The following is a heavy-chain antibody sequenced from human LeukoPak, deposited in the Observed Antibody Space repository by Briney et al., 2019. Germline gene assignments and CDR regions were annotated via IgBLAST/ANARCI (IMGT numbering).Heavy chain of an antibody. J-gene: IGHJ4*02. CDR1: GGSISSSNW. Sequence: SETLSLTCAVSGGSISSSNWWSWVRQPPGKGLEWIGSIYHSGSTYYNPSLKSRVTISVDTSKNQFSLKLSSVTAADTAVYYCARGYSSSWYYFDYWGQGTLVTVSS. CDR2: IYHSGST. D-gene: IGHD6-13*01. CDR3: ARGYSSSWYYFDY. V-gene: IGHV4-4*02.